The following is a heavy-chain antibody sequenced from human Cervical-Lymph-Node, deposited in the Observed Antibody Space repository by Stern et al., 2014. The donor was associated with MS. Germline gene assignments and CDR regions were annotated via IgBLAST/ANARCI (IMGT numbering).Heavy chain of an antibody. V-gene: IGHV5-51*01. D-gene: IGHD1-14*01. Sequence: VQLVESGAELIRPGESLKISCKGSGYKFSIYWIAWVRQMPGKGLEWMGICYPGDFDTRYSPSFQGQVTMSADKSTSTAYLQWSSLNASDTAMYFCARQTTAWASDVWGQGTLVTVSS. CDR2: CYPGDFDT. J-gene: IGHJ4*02. CDR1: GYKFSIYW. CDR3: ARQTTAWASDV.